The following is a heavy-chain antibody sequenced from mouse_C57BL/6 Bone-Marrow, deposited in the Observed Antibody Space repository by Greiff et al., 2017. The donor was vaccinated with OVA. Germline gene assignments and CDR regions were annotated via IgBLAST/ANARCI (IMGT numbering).Heavy chain of an antibody. CDR3: TTYYSNSMDY. CDR1: GFTFSNYW. Sequence: EVHLVESGGGLVQPGGSMKLSCVASGFTFSNYWMNWVRQSPEKGLEWVAQIRLKSDNYETHYAESVKGRFTISRDDSKSSVYLQMNNLRAEDTGIYYCTTYYSNSMDYWGQGTSVTVSS. J-gene: IGHJ4*01. CDR2: IRLKSDNYET. V-gene: IGHV6-3*01. D-gene: IGHD2-5*01.